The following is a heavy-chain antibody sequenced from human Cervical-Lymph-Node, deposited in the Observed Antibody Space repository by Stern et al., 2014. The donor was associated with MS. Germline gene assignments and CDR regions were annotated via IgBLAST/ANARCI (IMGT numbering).Heavy chain of an antibody. D-gene: IGHD7-27*01. CDR3: ARKADWGDYFDY. Sequence: VQLVQSGPGLLKPSETLSLTCSVSGDSFSSYYWTWIRQPPGKTLEWVGYMYYSGSTNYNPSLKSRVPMTVDASSKQFPLNLSSVTAADTAVYYCARKADWGDYFDYWGQGTLVTVSS. J-gene: IGHJ4*02. V-gene: IGHV4-59*08. CDR1: GDSFSSYY. CDR2: MYYSGST.